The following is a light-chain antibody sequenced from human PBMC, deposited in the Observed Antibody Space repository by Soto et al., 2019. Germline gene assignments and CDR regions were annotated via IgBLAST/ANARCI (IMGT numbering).Light chain of an antibody. J-gene: IGKJ2*01. Sequence: DIVMTQSPLSLPVTPGEPASISCRSSQSLLHSNGYNYLDWYLQKPGQSPQLLIYLGSNRASGVPDRFSGSGSGKDFTLTISRVEAEDVGVYYCMQALQTPPYTFGQGTKLEIK. V-gene: IGKV2-28*01. CDR2: LGS. CDR3: MQALQTPPYT. CDR1: QSLLHSNGYNY.